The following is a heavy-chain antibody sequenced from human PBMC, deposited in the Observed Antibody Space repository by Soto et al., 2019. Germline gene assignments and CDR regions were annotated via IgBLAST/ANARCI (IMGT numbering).Heavy chain of an antibody. CDR3: ARGVWDCSGGSCYGWLDP. J-gene: IGHJ5*02. Sequence: SVKVSCKASGGTFSAYAVSWVRQAPGQGLEWMGGIIPFLGAANYAQRFQGRVTITADESTSTAYMELSSLRSEDTAVYYCARGVWDCSGGSCYGWLDPWGQGTLVTVYS. CDR1: GGTFSAYA. CDR2: IIPFLGAA. D-gene: IGHD2-15*01. V-gene: IGHV1-69*13.